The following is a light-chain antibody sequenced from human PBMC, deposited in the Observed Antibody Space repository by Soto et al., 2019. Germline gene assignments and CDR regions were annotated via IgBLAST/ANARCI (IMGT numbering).Light chain of an antibody. CDR2: GAS. CDR1: QSVSSTY. Sequence: EIALTQSPGTLSLSPGEIATLSCRASQSVSSTYLAWYQQRPGQAPRLLIYGASSRATGIPDRFSGSGSGTDFTLTISRLEPEDFAVYYFQQYRTFGQGTKVDIK. CDR3: QQYRT. V-gene: IGKV3-20*01. J-gene: IGKJ1*01.